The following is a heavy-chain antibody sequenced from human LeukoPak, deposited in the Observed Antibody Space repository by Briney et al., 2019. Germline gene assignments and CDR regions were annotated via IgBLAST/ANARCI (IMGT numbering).Heavy chain of an antibody. V-gene: IGHV1-18*01. CDR3: ARDVDSSGYYEPPDY. D-gene: IGHD3-22*01. CDR1: GYTFTSYG. J-gene: IGHJ4*02. CDR2: ISAYNGNT. Sequence: GASVKVSCKASGYTFTSYGISWVQQAPGQGLEWMGWISAYNGNTNYAQKLQGRVTMTTDTSTSTAYMELRSLRSDDTAVYYCARDVDSSGYYEPPDYWGQGTLVTVSS.